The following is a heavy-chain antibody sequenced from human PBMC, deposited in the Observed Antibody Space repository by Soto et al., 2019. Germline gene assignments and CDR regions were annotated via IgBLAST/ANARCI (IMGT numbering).Heavy chain of an antibody. CDR2: INPNGGST. J-gene: IGHJ3*02. D-gene: IGHD5-12*01. CDR3: AREQGLRPGGGGTEPLDI. V-gene: IGHV1-46*03. CDR1: GYSFTSQY. Sequence: QVQLVQSGAEVKKPGASVKISCEASGYSFTSQYVHWVRQAPGQGLEWMGIINPNGGSTTYAQKFQGRVTRTRDTSTSTVYMGLSSLASEDTAVYYCAREQGLRPGGGGTEPLDIWGQGTMVTVAS.